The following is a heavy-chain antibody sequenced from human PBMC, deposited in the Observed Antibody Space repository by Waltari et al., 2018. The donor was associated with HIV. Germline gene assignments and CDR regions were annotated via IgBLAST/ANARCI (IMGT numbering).Heavy chain of an antibody. V-gene: IGHV3-33*05. CDR2: ISYDGSEK. J-gene: IGHJ6*02. D-gene: IGHD3-3*01. CDR1: GFTFNNHA. Sequence: QLVESGGRVVQPGRSLTRSCVASGFTFNNHAMHWFRQAPGKGLEWVALISYDGSEKTYGDSVQGRFTISRDDSRNTLFLQMNSLGADDTAVYYCARDFGTYYDFWSGEGGAMDVWGQGTTVIVSS. CDR3: ARDFGTYYDFWSGEGGAMDV.